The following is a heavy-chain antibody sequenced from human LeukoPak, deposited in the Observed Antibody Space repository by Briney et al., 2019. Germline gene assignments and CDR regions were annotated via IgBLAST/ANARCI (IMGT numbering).Heavy chain of an antibody. CDR2: IYYSGST. CDR1: GGSISSGGYY. J-gene: IGHJ4*02. D-gene: IGHD3-22*01. V-gene: IGHV4-31*03. Sequence: PSETLSLTCTVPGGSISSGGYYWSWIRQHPGKGLEWIGYIYYSGSTYYNPSLKSRVTIAVDTSKNQFSLKLSSVTAADTAVYYCARKNYYESSGYLNYWGQGTLVTVSS. CDR3: ARKNYYESSGYLNY.